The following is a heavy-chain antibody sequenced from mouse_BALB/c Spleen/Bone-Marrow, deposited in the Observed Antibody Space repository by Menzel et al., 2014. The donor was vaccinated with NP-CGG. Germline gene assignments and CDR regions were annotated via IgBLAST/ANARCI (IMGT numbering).Heavy chain of an antibody. CDR1: GFTFXSFG. D-gene: IGHD1-1*01. V-gene: IGHV5-17*02. CDR2: ISSGSSTI. Sequence: EVKLQESGGGLVQPGGSRKLSCAASGFTFXSFGMHWVRQAPEKGLEWVAYISSGSSTIYYADTVKGRFTISRDNPKNTLFLQMTSLRSEDTAMYYCARSGIGYYYGSNSYAMDYWGQGTSVTVSS. J-gene: IGHJ4*01. CDR3: ARSGIGYYYGSNSYAMDY.